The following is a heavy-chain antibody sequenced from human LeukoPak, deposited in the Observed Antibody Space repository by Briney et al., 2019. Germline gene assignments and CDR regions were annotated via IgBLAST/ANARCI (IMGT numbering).Heavy chain of an antibody. CDR3: ARSLSRGYSGFRVSPFDY. D-gene: IGHD5-12*01. CDR2: MFHSGST. CDR1: GYSISSGYY. J-gene: IGHJ4*02. V-gene: IGHV4-38-2*01. Sequence: SETLSLTCALSGYSISSGYYWGWIRQPPGKGLEWIGSMFHSGSTYYNPSLKSRVTISVDKSKNHFSLKLSSVTAADTAVYYCARSLSRGYSGFRVSPFDYWGQGTLVTVS.